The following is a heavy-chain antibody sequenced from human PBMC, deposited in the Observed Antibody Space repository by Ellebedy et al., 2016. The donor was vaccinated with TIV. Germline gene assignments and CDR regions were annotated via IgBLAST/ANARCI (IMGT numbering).Heavy chain of an antibody. CDR1: GGSFSGYY. CDR3: AREGGRIAAADY. CDR2: INDSGGV. V-gene: IGHV4-34*01. J-gene: IGHJ4*02. Sequence: SETLSLXXAVYGGSFSGYYWSWIRQPPGKRLEWIGEINDSGGVNYNPSLKSRVTMSVDTSKNQFSLKLTSVTAADTAVYYCAREGGRIAAADYWGQGTLVTVSS. D-gene: IGHD6-13*01.